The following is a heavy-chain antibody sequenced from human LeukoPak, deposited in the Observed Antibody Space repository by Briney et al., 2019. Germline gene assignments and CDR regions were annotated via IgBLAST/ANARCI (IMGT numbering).Heavy chain of an antibody. CDR2: VNWNGANP. CDR1: GFVFGDYG. V-gene: IGHV3-20*04. D-gene: IGHD2-15*01. Sequence: GGSLRLSCVASGFVFGDYGMSWVRHVPGKGLEWVSGVNWNGANPTYADSVKGRFTISRENAKNSIYLQMNSLRPEDTAIYYCARSLASGSGPAFGLGGHGTEVIVSS. J-gene: IGHJ3*01. CDR3: ARSLASGSGPAFGL.